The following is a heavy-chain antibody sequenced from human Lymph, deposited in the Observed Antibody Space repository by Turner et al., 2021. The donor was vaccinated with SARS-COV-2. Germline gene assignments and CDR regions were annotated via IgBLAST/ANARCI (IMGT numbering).Heavy chain of an antibody. Sequence: QVQLVESGGGVVQPGRSLRLSCAASGFTFSSYGMYWVRQATGKGREWVAVISYDGSNKYYADYVKGRFTISRDNSKNTLYLQMNSLRAEDTAVYYCAKVRSIFGVVIGGMDVWGQGTTVTVSS. D-gene: IGHD3-3*01. CDR1: GFTFSSYG. J-gene: IGHJ6*02. V-gene: IGHV3-30*18. CDR2: ISYDGSNK. CDR3: AKVRSIFGVVIGGMDV.